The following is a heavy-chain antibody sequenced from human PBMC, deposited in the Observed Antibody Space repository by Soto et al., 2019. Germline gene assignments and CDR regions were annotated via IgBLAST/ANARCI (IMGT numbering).Heavy chain of an antibody. CDR1: GFTFSSYA. Sequence: GGSLRLSCAASGFTFSSYAMHWVRQAPGKGLEWVAVISYDGSNKYYADSVKGRFTISRDNSKNTLYLQMNSLRAEDTAVYYCARVASASGAKSPPVWWGQGTLVTVSS. D-gene: IGHD2-21*01. J-gene: IGHJ4*02. CDR2: ISYDGSNK. V-gene: IGHV3-30-3*01. CDR3: ARVASASGAKSPPVW.